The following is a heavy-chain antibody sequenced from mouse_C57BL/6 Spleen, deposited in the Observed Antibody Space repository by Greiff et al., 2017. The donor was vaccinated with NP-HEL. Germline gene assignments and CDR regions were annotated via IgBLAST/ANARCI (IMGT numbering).Heavy chain of an antibody. D-gene: IGHD1-1*01. Sequence: QVQLKQSGPELVKPGASVKISCKASGYAFSSSWMNWVKQRPGKGLEWIGRIYPGDGDTNYNGKFNGKATLTADKSSSTAYMQLSSLTSEDSAVYFCARSLYYYGSYYAMDYWGQGTSVTVSS. J-gene: IGHJ4*01. CDR3: ARSLYYYGSYYAMDY. CDR1: GYAFSSSW. V-gene: IGHV1-82*01. CDR2: IYPGDGDT.